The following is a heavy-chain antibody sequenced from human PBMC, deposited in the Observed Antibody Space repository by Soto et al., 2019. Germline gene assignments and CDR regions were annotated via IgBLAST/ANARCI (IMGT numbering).Heavy chain of an antibody. D-gene: IGHD1-20*01. V-gene: IGHV3-23*01. Sequence: GGSLRLSCSASGFTFSISGMTWVRKAQGKGLEWVSAIRGSGGSTYYADSVKGRFTISRDNSKNTLYLQMNSLRAEDTAVYYCAKIPYVTGTLHFDYWGQGTLVTVSS. CDR1: GFTFSISG. CDR2: IRGSGGST. J-gene: IGHJ4*02. CDR3: AKIPYVTGTLHFDY.